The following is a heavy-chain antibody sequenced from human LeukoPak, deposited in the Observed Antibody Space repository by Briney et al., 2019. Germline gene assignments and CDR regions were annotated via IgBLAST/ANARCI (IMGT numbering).Heavy chain of an antibody. CDR2: VYYAGTT. D-gene: IGHD4-23*01. J-gene: IGHJ4*02. V-gene: IGHV4-59*08. Sequence: SETLSLTCIVSGGFISDNYWSWIRQPPGKGLEWIGYVYYAGTTNYNPSLRSRVTIWVDTSKTHFSLNLYSVTAADTAVYYCVKHTSYGGNSAFGDWGQGTLVSDSS. CDR3: VKHTSYGGNSAFGD. CDR1: GGFISDNY.